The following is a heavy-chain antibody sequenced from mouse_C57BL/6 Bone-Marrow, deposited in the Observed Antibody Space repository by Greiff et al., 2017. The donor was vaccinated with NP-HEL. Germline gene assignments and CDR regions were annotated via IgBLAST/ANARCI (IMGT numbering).Heavy chain of an antibody. D-gene: IGHD2-3*01. CDR3: ERDGYHWYFDV. Sequence: EVKLVESGGGLVQPKGSLKLSCAASGFSFNTYAMNWVRQAPGKGLEWVARIRSKSNNYATYYADSVKDRFTISRDDSESMLYLQMNNLKTEDTAMYYCERDGYHWYFDVWGTGTTVTVSS. V-gene: IGHV10-1*01. CDR1: GFSFNTYA. J-gene: IGHJ1*03. CDR2: IRSKSNNYAT.